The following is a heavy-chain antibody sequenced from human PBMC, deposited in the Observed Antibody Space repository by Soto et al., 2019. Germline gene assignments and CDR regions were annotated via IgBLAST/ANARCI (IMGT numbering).Heavy chain of an antibody. CDR2: IYNGGST. Sequence: SETLSLTCSVSGGSIGSVNDYWSWIRQPPDKGLEWIGHIYNGGSTYNPSLKSRVTISVDTSKNQFSLKLSSVTAADTAVYYCARQMVRGFYYFDYWGQGTLVTVSS. V-gene: IGHV4-30-4*01. CDR3: ARQMVRGFYYFDY. CDR1: GGSIGSVNDY. D-gene: IGHD3-10*01. J-gene: IGHJ4*02.